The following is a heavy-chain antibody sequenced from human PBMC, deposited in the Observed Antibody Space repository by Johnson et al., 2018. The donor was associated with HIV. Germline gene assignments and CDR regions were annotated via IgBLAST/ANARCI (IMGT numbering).Heavy chain of an antibody. CDR1: GFIFSDYY. CDR3: ARARLGELLWAFDI. Sequence: QVQLVESGGGLVKPGGSLRLSCAASGFIFSDYYMNWMRQAPGKGLDWVAVISYDGSNKYYADSVKGRFTISRDNSKNTLYLQMNSRRAEDTAVYYCARARLGELLWAFDIWGQGTMVTVSS. D-gene: IGHD1-26*01. CDR2: ISYDGSNK. J-gene: IGHJ3*02. V-gene: IGHV3-30*04.